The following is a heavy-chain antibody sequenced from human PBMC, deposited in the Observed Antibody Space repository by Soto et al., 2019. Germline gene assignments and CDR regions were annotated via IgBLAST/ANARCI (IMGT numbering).Heavy chain of an antibody. D-gene: IGHD6-19*01. CDR3: ARDPTLAVAETYGMDV. CDR2: INHSGST. V-gene: IGHV4-34*01. Sequence: SETLSLTCAVYGGSFSGYYWSWIRQPPGKGLEWIGEINHSGSTNYNPSLKSRVTISVDTSKNQFSLKLSSVTAADAAVYYCARDPTLAVAETYGMDVWGQGTTVTVSS. CDR1: GGSFSGYY. J-gene: IGHJ6*02.